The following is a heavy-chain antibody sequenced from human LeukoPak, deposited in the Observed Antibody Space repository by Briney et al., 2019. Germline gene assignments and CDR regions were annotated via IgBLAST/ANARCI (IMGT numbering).Heavy chain of an antibody. V-gene: IGHV4-39*01. CDR3: ARQSGSGSQSMDV. D-gene: IGHD3-10*01. J-gene: IGHJ6*03. CDR1: GGSFTTSSYY. Sequence: SETLSLTCALSGGSFTTSSYYWGWIRQPPGKGLEWIGNIYYGGNTYYNPSLKNRVAISVDTSKNQFSLKLTSLTAADTAIYYCARQSGSGSQSMDVWGKGTTVTIS. CDR2: IYYGGNT.